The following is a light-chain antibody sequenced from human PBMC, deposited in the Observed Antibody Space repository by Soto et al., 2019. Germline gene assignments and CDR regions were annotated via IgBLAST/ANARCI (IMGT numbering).Light chain of an antibody. V-gene: IGLV1-40*01. J-gene: IGLJ2*01. CDR1: TSNIGTNYD. CDR2: GSS. CDR3: QSYDSSLSGFVV. Sequence: QSVLTQPPSASGTPGQRVTISCTGSTSNIGTNYDVHWYQQFPGTAPNLLIYGSSNRPSGVPDRFSGSKAGTSASLAITGLRAEDEAVYYCQSYDSSLSGFVVFGGGTKVTVL.